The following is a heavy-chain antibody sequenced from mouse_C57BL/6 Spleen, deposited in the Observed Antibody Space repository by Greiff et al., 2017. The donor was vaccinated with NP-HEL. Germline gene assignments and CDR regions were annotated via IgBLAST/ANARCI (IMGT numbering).Heavy chain of an antibody. J-gene: IGHJ1*03. CDR3: AATTVVAHWYFDV. CDR2: IDPANGNT. V-gene: IGHV14-3*01. Sequence: VQLQQSVAELVRPGASVKLSCTASGFNIKNTYMHWVKQRPEQGLEWIGRIDPANGNTKYAPKFQGKATITADTSSNPAYLQLSSLTSEDTAIYYCAATTVVAHWYFDVWGTGTTVTVSS. D-gene: IGHD1-1*01. CDR1: GFNIKNTY.